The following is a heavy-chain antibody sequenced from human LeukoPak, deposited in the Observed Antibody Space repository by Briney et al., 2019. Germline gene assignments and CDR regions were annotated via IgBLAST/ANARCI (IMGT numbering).Heavy chain of an antibody. CDR3: ARHAGGIAAVATRPFDY. V-gene: IGHV4-39*01. D-gene: IGHD6-13*01. CDR2: IHYSGST. Sequence: PSETLSLTCTVSGGSFRSSTYYWGWVRQPPGKGLEWIGSIHYSGSTYYTPSLKSRITISVDTSKNHFSLKLSSVTAADTAVYCCARHAGGIAAVATRPFDYWGQGTLVTVSS. J-gene: IGHJ4*02. CDR1: GGSFRSSTYY.